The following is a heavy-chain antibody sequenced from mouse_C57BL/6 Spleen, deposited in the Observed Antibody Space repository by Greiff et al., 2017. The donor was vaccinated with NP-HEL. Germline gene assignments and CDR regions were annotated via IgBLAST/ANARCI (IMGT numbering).Heavy chain of an antibody. D-gene: IGHD1-1*01. V-gene: IGHV1-80*01. CDR1: GYAFSSYW. CDR3: ARSYYGSSYNFDY. Sequence: VQLQQSGAELVKPGASVKISCKASGYAFSSYWMNWVKQRPGKGLEWIGQIYPGDGDTNYNGKFKGKATLTADKSSSTAYMQLSSLTSEDSAVYFCARSYYGSSYNFDYWGQGTTLTVSS. CDR2: IYPGDGDT. J-gene: IGHJ2*01.